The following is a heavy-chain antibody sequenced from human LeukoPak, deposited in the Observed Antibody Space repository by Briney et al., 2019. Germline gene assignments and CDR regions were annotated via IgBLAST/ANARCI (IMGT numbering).Heavy chain of an antibody. CDR2: INHSGST. CDR3: ARNTAMVTFDY. CDR1: GGSFSGYY. J-gene: IGHJ4*02. D-gene: IGHD5-18*01. V-gene: IGHV4-34*01. Sequence: SETLSLTCAVYGGSFSGYYWNWIRQPPGKGLEWIGEINHSGSTNYNPSLKSRVTISVDTSKNQFSLKLSSVTAADTAVYYCARNTAMVTFDYWGQGTLVTVSS.